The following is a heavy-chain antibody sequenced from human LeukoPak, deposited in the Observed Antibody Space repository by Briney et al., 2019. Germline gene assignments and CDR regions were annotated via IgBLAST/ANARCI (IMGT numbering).Heavy chain of an antibody. Sequence: ASVKVSCKASGYTFTDYNMHWVRQAPGQGLEWMGWIIPSSGYTDYAQKFQGRVTMTWDTSISTAYMELSSLRSEDTAVYYCARARGSDSSSNYYMDVWGKGTTVTVSS. V-gene: IGHV1-2*02. D-gene: IGHD6-13*01. CDR3: ARARGSDSSSNYYMDV. J-gene: IGHJ6*03. CDR2: IIPSSGYT. CDR1: GYTFTDYN.